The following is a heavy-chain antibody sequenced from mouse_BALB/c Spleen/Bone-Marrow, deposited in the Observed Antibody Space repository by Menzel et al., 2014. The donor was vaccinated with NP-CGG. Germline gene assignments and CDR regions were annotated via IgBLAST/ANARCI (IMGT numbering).Heavy chain of an antibody. V-gene: IGHV2-9*02. J-gene: IGHJ2*01. CDR1: GFSLTSNG. CDR2: IWTGGST. D-gene: IGHD2-14*01. CDR3: ARGAYYRFFDY. Sequence: VQVVESGPGVVAPSQSLSITCTDSGFSLTSNGVHWVRQPPGKGLEWLGVIWTGGSTNYNSALMSRLSISKDNSKSQVFLKMNSLQTDDTAMYYCARGAYYRFFDYWGQGTPLPVSS.